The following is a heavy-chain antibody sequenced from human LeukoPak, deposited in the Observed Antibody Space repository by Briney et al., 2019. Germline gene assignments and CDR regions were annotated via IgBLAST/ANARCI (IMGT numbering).Heavy chain of an antibody. CDR2: INPNRGGT. D-gene: IGHD2-15*01. Sequence: ASVKVSCKASGYTFTGYYMHWVRQAPGQGLAWRGWINPNRGGTNHAQKIQGRVTMTTHTSLRTAYPELSRLRSDDTAVYYCAREDAVATDYWGQGALVTVSS. CDR3: AREDAVATDY. J-gene: IGHJ4*02. CDR1: GYTFTGYY. V-gene: IGHV1-2*02.